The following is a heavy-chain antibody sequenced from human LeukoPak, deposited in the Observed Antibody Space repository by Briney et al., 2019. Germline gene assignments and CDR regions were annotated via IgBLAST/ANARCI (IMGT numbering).Heavy chain of an antibody. CDR2: ISNDGSYK. CDR1: GFSLSAYG. D-gene: IGHD3-10*01. J-gene: IGHJ4*02. CDR3: AKVIRSGTYLFDY. Sequence: GRSLRLSRAASGFSLSAYGMQWVRQAPVKGREWVASISNDGSYKYYAASVKDGFKISRDNPKNTLYLQMNSLSAEDTAVYYCAKVIRSGTYLFDYWGQGTLVTVSS. V-gene: IGHV3-30*18.